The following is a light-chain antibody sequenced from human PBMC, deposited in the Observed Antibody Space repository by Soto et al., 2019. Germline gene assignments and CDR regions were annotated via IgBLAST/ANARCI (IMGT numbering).Light chain of an antibody. CDR2: AAS. V-gene: IGKV1-39*01. CDR1: QTISNY. J-gene: IGKJ3*01. CDR3: QKTYSTPFT. Sequence: DIQMTQSPSSLSASVGDRVTITCRASQTISNYLNWYQEIPGKAPKLLIYAASNLQSGVPSRFSGRGSGTEFTLTISNLQPEDFATYYCQKTYSTPFTFGPGTNVDI.